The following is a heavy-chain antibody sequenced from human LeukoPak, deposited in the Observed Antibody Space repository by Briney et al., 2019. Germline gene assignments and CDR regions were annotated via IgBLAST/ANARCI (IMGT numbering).Heavy chain of an antibody. CDR1: GYTFTSYG. CDR2: ISAYNGNT. V-gene: IGHV1-18*01. Sequence: ASVKVSCTASGYTFTSYGTSWVRQAPGQGLEWMGWISAYNGNTNYAQKLQGRVTMTTDTSTSTAYMELRSLRSDDTAVYYCARQWPHNTRYGMDVWGQGTTVTVSS. D-gene: IGHD6-19*01. J-gene: IGHJ6*02. CDR3: ARQWPHNTRYGMDV.